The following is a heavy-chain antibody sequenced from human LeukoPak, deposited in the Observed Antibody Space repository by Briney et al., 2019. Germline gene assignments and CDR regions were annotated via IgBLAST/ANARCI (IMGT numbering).Heavy chain of an antibody. J-gene: IGHJ4*02. CDR1: GYTFTGYY. D-gene: IGHD3-10*01. CDR3: ASGSGTYSPDY. V-gene: IGHV1-2*02. CDR2: INPNPNSGGT. Sequence: ASVKVSCKASGYTFTGYYMHWVRQAPGQGLEWMGWINPNPNSGGTNYAQKFQGRVTMTRDTSISTAYMELSRLKSDDTAVYYCASGSGTYSPDYWGQGTLVTVSS.